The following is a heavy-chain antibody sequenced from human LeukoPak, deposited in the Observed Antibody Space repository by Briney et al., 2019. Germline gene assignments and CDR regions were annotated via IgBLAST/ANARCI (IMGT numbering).Heavy chain of an antibody. V-gene: IGHV3-48*04. J-gene: IGHJ6*03. CDR3: ATGITMVRGVPGGYYYMDV. Sequence: GGSLRLSCAASGFTFSSYGMHWVRQAPGKGLEWVSYISSSGSTIYYADSVKGRFTISRDNAKNSLYLQMNSLRAEDTAVYYCATGITMVRGVPGGYYYMDVWGKGTTVTVSS. CDR2: ISSSGSTI. CDR1: GFTFSSYG. D-gene: IGHD3-10*01.